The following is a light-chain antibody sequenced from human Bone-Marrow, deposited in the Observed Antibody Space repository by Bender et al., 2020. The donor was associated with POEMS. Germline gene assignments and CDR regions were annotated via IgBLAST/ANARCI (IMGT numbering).Light chain of an antibody. V-gene: IGLV2-23*02. CDR3: CSYTRITPLRV. CDR1: SSDVGSYNL. Sequence: QSALTQPASVSGSPGQSITISCTGTSSDVGSYNLVSWYQQHAGKAPKLMISEVSKRPSGLSNRFSGSKSGNTASLTISGLQAEDEADYYCCSYTRITPLRVFGGGTKLTVL. J-gene: IGLJ3*02. CDR2: EVS.